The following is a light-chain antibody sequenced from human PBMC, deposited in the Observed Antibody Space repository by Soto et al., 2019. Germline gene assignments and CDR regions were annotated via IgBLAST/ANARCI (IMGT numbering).Light chain of an antibody. Sequence: DIVMTQSPGTLSLSPGERATLSCRASQSVTSNYLAWYQQKPGQAPRLLMYGTSSRATGIPDRFSGSGSGTDFTLTISSLEPEDFAVYYCHQYSRSPRGTFGQGTKVEIK. CDR1: QSVTSNY. CDR3: HQYSRSPRGT. J-gene: IGKJ1*01. V-gene: IGKV3-20*01. CDR2: GTS.